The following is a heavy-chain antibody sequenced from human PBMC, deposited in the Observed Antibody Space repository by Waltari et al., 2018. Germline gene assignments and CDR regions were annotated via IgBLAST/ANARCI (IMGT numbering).Heavy chain of an antibody. J-gene: IGHJ4*02. CDR1: RYTFTDYY. V-gene: IGHV1-69-2*01. CDR3: VRGPRVAAAGLDY. CDR2: VDPEDGEK. D-gene: IGHD6-13*01. Sequence: EAQLVQSGAEVKKPGATVKISCKGSRYTFTDYYIHWVQQAPEKGLDWMGLVDPEDGEKVYAEKCQGRVTISEETSTDTTHMELSSLRSEDTAVYYCVRGPRVAAAGLDYWGQGTLVTVSS.